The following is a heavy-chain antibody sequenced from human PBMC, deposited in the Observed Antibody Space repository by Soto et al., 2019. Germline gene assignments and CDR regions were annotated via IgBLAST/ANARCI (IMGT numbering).Heavy chain of an antibody. CDR1: WFSLSSNGMC. J-gene: IGHJ6*02. CDR3: ARMRYYYGMDV. Sequence: ATLGSAEQTLAMACTFRWFSLSSNGMCVSWIRQPPGKALEWLALIDWDDDKYYSTSLKTRLTISKDTSKNQVVLTMTNMDPVGTATYYCARMRYYYGMDVWGQGTTVTVYS. CDR2: IDWDDDK. V-gene: IGHV2-70*01.